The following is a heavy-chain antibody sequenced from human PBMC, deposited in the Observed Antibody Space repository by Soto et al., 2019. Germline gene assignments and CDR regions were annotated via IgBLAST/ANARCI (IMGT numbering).Heavy chain of an antibody. J-gene: IGHJ4*02. CDR3: AREQAHLWFGDFDY. Sequence: GGSLRLSCAASGFTFSSYAMHWVRQAPGRGLEWVAVISYDGSNKYYADSVKGRFTISRDNSKNTLYLQMNSLRAEDTSVYYCAREQAHLWFGDFDYWGQGTLFTVSS. CDR2: ISYDGSNK. CDR1: GFTFSSYA. V-gene: IGHV3-30-3*01. D-gene: IGHD3-10*01.